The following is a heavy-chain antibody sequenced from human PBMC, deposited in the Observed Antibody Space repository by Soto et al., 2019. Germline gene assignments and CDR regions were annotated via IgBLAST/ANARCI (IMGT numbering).Heavy chain of an antibody. CDR2: IDPSDSYT. V-gene: IGHV5-10-1*01. D-gene: IGHD3-22*01. CDR3: ARPTYYYERSGPPPY. Sequence: GESLKISCKGSGYRFTSYWINWVRQMPGKGLEWMGRIDPSDSYTNYSPSFQGHVTISADKSISTAYLQWSSLKASDTAVYYCARPTYYYERSGPPPYWAQETLVTVS. CDR1: GYRFTSYW. J-gene: IGHJ4*02.